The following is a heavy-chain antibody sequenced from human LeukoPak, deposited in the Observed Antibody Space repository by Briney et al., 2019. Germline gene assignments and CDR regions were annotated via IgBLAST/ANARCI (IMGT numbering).Heavy chain of an antibody. CDR3: AKDPHDLITIFGVVPDY. Sequence: PGGSLRLSCAASGFSFSSYSMTWVRQAPGKGLEWVSGISGNGGDRYYADSVKGRFTISRDTSKNTLYLQMNSLRAEDTAVYYCAKDPHDLITIFGVVPDYWGQGTLVTVSS. CDR1: GFSFSSYS. V-gene: IGHV3-23*01. J-gene: IGHJ4*02. CDR2: ISGNGGDR. D-gene: IGHD3-3*01.